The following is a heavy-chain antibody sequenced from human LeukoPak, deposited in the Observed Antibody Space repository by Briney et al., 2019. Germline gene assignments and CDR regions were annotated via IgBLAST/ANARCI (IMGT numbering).Heavy chain of an antibody. D-gene: IGHD5-24*01. CDR3: ARGGSRDGYNYGYFDY. V-gene: IGHV3-53*01. CDR1: GFTVSSNY. CDR2: IYSGGST. J-gene: IGHJ4*02. Sequence: GGSLRPSCAASGFTVSSNYMSWVRQAPGKGLEWVSVIYSGGSTYYADSVKGRFTISRDNSKNTLYLQMNSLRAEDTAVYYCARGGSRDGYNYGYFDYWGQGTLVTVSS.